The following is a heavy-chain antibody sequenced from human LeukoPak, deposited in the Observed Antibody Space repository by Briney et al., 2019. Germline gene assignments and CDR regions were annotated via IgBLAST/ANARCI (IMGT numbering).Heavy chain of an antibody. J-gene: IGHJ6*03. D-gene: IGHD6-13*01. Sequence: GGSLRLSCAASGFTFSSYEMNWVRQAPGKGLEWVSYISSSGSTIYYADSVKGRFTISRDNAKNSLYLQMNSLRAEDTAVYYCARVSIATAAAGIYYYYYYMDVWGKGTTVTVS. V-gene: IGHV3-48*03. CDR2: ISSSGSTI. CDR1: GFTFSSYE. CDR3: ARVSIATAAAGIYYYYYYMDV.